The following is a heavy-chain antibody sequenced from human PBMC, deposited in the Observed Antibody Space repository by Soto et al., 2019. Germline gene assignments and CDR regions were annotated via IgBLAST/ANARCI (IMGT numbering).Heavy chain of an antibody. V-gene: IGHV3-23*01. CDR2: ISGSGSST. CDR3: TKARSGWYLYYFDY. J-gene: IGHJ4*02. D-gene: IGHD6-19*01. CDR1: GFIFNNYA. Sequence: GGSLRLSCAASGFIFNNYAMNWVRQAPGKGPEWVSGISGSGSSTYYADSVQGRFTISRDKSKNTLYLQMSSLRADDTAVYYCTKARSGWYLYYFDYWGQGTLVTVSS.